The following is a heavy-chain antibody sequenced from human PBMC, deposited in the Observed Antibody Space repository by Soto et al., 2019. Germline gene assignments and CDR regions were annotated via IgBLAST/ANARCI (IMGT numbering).Heavy chain of an antibody. V-gene: IGHV3-7*04. CDR3: ARAYSYIYY. J-gene: IGHJ4*02. D-gene: IGHD4-4*01. CDR1: GFTFSTYW. Sequence: SLRLSCAASGFTFSTYWMSWVRQAPGKGPEWVANIKGDGSEKNYGDSVKGRFTVSRDNAKNSLYLQMNSLGVEDTAVYYCARAYSYIYYWGQGALVTVSS. CDR2: IKGDGSEK.